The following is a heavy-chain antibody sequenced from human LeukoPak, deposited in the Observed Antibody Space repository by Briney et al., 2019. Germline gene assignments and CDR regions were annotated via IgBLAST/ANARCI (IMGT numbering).Heavy chain of an antibody. CDR1: GFTFSSYA. D-gene: IGHD2/OR15-2a*01. CDR2: ISYDGSNK. J-gene: IGHJ4*02. Sequence: GGSLRLSCAASGFTFSSYAMHWVRQAPGKGLEWVAVISYDGSNKYYADSVKGRFTISRDNSKNTLYLQMNSLRAEDTAVYYCAKDHWDAYHGIVKGDYWGQGTLVTVSS. V-gene: IGHV3-30*04. CDR3: AKDHWDAYHGIVKGDY.